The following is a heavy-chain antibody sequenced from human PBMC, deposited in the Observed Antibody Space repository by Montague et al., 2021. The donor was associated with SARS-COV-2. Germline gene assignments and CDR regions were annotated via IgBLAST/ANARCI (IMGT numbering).Heavy chain of an antibody. D-gene: IGHD6-19*01. V-gene: IGHV6-1*01. Sequence: CAISGDSVAELRRRSEEHTSELQSRFEFVCSPQYEKKRYNDYALSVKSRITINPDTSKNQFSLQLNSVTPEDTAVYYCAREQQWLGAVYYYYGMDVWGQGTTVNVAS. J-gene: IGHJ6*02. CDR1: GDSVAELRRR. CDR2: PQYEKKRYN. CDR3: AREQQWLGAVYYYYGMDV.